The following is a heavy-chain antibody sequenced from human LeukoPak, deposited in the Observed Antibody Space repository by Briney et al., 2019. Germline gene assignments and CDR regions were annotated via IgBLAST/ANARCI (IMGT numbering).Heavy chain of an antibody. Sequence: ASVNVSCMASGCTFTSYGISWVRPAPGQGLEWMGWISAYNCNTNYAQKLQGRVTMTIDTSTSTAYMELRSLRSDDTAVYYCARDRRPDSSGCYRFSDNNWFDPWGQGTLVTVSS. CDR3: ARDRRPDSSGCYRFSDNNWFDP. J-gene: IGHJ5*02. V-gene: IGHV1-18*01. CDR1: GCTFTSYG. D-gene: IGHD6-19*01. CDR2: ISAYNCNT.